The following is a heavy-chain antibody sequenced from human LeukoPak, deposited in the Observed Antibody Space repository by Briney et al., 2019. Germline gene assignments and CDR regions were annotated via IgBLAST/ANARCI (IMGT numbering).Heavy chain of an antibody. D-gene: IGHD2-2*01. CDR1: GGSFSGYY. CDR3: ARGSSSTIPYNWFDP. V-gene: IGHV4-34*01. CDR2: INHSGST. J-gene: IGHJ5*02. Sequence: PSVTLSLTCAVYGGSFSGYYWSWIRQPPGKGLEWIGEINHSGSTNYNPSLKSRVTISVDTSKSQFSLQLSSVTAADTAVYYCARGSSSTIPYNWFDPWGQGTLVTVSS.